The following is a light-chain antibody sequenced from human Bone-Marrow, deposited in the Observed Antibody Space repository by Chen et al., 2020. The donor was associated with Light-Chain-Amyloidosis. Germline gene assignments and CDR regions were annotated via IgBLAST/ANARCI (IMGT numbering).Light chain of an antibody. V-gene: IGLV3-25*03. Sequence: SYELTQPPSLSVSPGQTARITCSGDDLPTKYAYWYQQKPGQAPVLVIHRETERPSGISERFSGSSSGTTATWTISGGQAEDEADYHCQSADSSGSYEVICGGGTKLTVL. CDR3: QSADSSGSYEVI. CDR2: RET. J-gene: IGLJ2*01. CDR1: DLPTKY.